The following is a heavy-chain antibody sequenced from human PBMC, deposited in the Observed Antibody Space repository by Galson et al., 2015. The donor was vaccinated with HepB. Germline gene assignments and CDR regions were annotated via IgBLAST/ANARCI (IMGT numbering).Heavy chain of an antibody. V-gene: IGHV1-18*04. D-gene: IGHD1-26*01. CDR2: ISAYNGNT. CDR3: ARDQWELRGDYYFDY. J-gene: IGHJ4*02. CDR1: GYTFTSYG. Sequence: SVKVSCKASGYTFTSYGISWVRQAPGQGLEWMGWISAYNGNTNYAQKLQGRVTMTTDTSTSTAYMELRSLRSDDTAVYYCARDQWELRGDYYFDYWGQGTLVTVPS.